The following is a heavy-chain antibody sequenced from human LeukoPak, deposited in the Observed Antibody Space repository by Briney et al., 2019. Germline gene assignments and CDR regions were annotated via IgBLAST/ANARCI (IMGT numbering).Heavy chain of an antibody. J-gene: IGHJ6*02. CDR3: AKDQPSYDSSGYYYPVGYYYGMDV. D-gene: IGHD3-22*01. CDR1: KFAFSSYA. CDR2: ISGSGGST. V-gene: IGHV3-23*01. Sequence: GGSLRLSCAASKFAFSSYAMSWVRQAPGKGLEWVSAISGSGGSTYYADSVKGRFTISRDNSKNTLYLQMNSLRAEDTAVYYCAKDQPSYDSSGYYYPVGYYYGMDVWGQGTTVTVSS.